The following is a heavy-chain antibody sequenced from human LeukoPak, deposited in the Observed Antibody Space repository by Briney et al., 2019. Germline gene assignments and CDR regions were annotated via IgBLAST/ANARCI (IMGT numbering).Heavy chain of an antibody. CDR2: ISSSSSYI. CDR3: ARGYSSSWHHYYYYMDV. D-gene: IGHD6-13*01. J-gene: IGHJ6*03. V-gene: IGHV3-21*01. CDR1: GFTFSSYS. Sequence: GSLRLSCAASGFTFSSYSMYWVRQAPGKGLEGVSSISSSSSYIYYADSVKGRFTISRDNTKNSLYLQMNSLRAEDTAVYYCARGYSSSWHHYYYYMDVWGKGTTVTVSS.